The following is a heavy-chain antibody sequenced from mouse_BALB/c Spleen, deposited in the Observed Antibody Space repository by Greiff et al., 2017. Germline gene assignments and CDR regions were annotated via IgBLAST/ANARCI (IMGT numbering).Heavy chain of an antibody. J-gene: IGHJ2*01. V-gene: IGHV5-6-5*01. Sequence: EVHLVESGGGLVKPGGSLKLSCAASGFTFSSYAMSWVRQTPEKRLEWVASISSGGSTYYPDSVKGRFTISRDNARNILYLQMSSLRSEDTAMYYCARGQMYFDYWGQGTTLTVSS. CDR1: GFTFSSYA. CDR3: ARGQMYFDY. CDR2: ISSGGST.